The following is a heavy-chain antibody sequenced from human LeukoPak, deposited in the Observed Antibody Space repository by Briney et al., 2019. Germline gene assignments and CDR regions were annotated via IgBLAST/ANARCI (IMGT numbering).Heavy chain of an antibody. D-gene: IGHD2-2*01. V-gene: IGHV4-34*01. CDR3: ARRKGYCSSTSCYSWVAAFDI. J-gene: IGHJ3*02. CDR2: INHSGST. Sequence: PSETLSLTCTVSGGSISGYYWSWIRQPPGKGLEWIGEINHSGSTNYNPSLKSRVTISVDTSKNQFSLKLSSVTAADTAVYYCARRKGYCSSTSCYSWVAAFDIWAKGQWSPSLQ. CDR1: GGSISGYY.